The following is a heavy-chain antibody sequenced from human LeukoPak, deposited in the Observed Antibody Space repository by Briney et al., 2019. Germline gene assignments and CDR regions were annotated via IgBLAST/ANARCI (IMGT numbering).Heavy chain of an antibody. CDR3: ATPFDS. Sequence: PGGSLRLSCAASGFTFSTYSLNGVRQAPGKGLEWVSYISSGSNTIYYADSVKGRFTISRDNAKNSLYRQMNSLRAEDTAVYYCATPFDSTGEGTLVTVSS. CDR1: GFTFSTYS. J-gene: IGHJ4*02. V-gene: IGHV3-48*01. CDR2: ISSGSNTI.